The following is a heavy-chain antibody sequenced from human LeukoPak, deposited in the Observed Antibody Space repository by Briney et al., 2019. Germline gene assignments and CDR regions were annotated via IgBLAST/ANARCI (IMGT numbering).Heavy chain of an antibody. CDR3: AHLVVTIDWRSYFDY. Sequence: SGPKLVNPQQTLTLTCTFSGFSFTAPGMGVAWIRQPPGKALEWLAFIYYNGDNRYSPSLRSRLTITRDASKNQVVLAMTNLDPMDTATYYCAHLVVTIDWRSYFDYWGQGALVTVSS. V-gene: IGHV2-5*01. J-gene: IGHJ4*02. D-gene: IGHD3-9*01. CDR1: GFSFTAPGMG. CDR2: IYYNGDN.